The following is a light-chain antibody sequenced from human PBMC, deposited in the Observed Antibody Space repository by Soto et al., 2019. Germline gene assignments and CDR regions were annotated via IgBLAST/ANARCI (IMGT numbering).Light chain of an antibody. Sequence: QSVLTQPASVSGSPGQSITISCTGTTSDVRGCNYVSWYQHHPGEAPKLMIFEVSNRPSGVSNRFSGSKSGNTASLSISGLQTEDEADYYCTSYTSSNTLVFGTGTKVTVL. V-gene: IGLV2-14*01. J-gene: IGLJ1*01. CDR3: TSYTSSNTLV. CDR1: TSDVRGCNY. CDR2: EVS.